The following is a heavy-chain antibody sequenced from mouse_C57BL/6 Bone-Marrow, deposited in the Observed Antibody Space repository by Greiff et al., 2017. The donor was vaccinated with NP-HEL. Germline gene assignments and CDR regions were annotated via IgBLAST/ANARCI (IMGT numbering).Heavy chain of an antibody. CDR2: IYPGSGST. CDR3: AREGTAQATYYCDY. J-gene: IGHJ2*01. Sequence: QVQLQQPGAELVKPGASVKMSCKASGYTFTSYWITWVKQRPGQGLEWIGDIYPGSGSTNYNEKFKSKATLTVDTSSSTAYMQLSSLTSEDSAGYYCAREGTAQATYYCDYWGQGTTLTVSS. D-gene: IGHD3-2*02. V-gene: IGHV1-55*01. CDR1: GYTFTSYW.